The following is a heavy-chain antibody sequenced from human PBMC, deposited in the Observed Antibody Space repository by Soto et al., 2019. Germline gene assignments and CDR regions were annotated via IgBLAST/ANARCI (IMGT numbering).Heavy chain of an antibody. CDR3: ARLELLAGGWFAP. CDR1: GGSISSSSYY. D-gene: IGHD1-7*01. V-gene: IGHV4-39*01. Sequence: SETLSLTCTVSGGSISSSSYYWGWIRQPPGKGLEWIGSIYYSGSTYYNPSLKSRVTISVDTSKNQFSLKLSSVTAADTAVYYCARLELLAGGWFAPWGQGTLVTVSS. J-gene: IGHJ5*02. CDR2: IYYSGST.